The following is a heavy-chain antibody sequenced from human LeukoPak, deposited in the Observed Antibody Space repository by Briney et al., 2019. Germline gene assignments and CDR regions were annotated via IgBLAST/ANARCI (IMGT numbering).Heavy chain of an antibody. J-gene: IGHJ5*02. D-gene: IGHD2-15*01. Sequence: GGSLRLSCAASGFTFSSYSMNWVRQAPGKGLEWVSSISSSSSYIYYADSVKGRFTISRDNAKNTLYLQMNSLRVEDTAVYYCARDPRNVGLAPWGQGTLVTVSS. V-gene: IGHV3-21*01. CDR3: ARDPRNVGLAP. CDR2: ISSSSSYI. CDR1: GFTFSSYS.